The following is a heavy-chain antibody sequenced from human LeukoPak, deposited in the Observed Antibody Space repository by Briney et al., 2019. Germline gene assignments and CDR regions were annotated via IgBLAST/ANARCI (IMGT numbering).Heavy chain of an antibody. CDR1: GFIFSSYW. Sequence: PGGSLRLSCAASGFIFSSYWMSWVRQAPGKGLEWVANIKQDGSEKYYVDSVKGRFTISRDNAKTSLYLQMNNLRAEDTAVYYCASLWFGESNYYYGVDVWGKGTTVTVSS. D-gene: IGHD3-10*01. CDR3: ASLWFGESNYYYGVDV. J-gene: IGHJ6*04. V-gene: IGHV3-7*03. CDR2: IKQDGSEK.